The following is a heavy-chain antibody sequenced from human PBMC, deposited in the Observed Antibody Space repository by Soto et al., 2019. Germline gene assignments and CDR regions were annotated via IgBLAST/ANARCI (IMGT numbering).Heavy chain of an antibody. CDR1: GFTFSSYS. D-gene: IGHD6-19*01. V-gene: IGHV3-21*01. CDR3: ARATSRSSGLYDGAFDI. CDR2: ISSSSSYI. Sequence: GGSLRLSCAASGFTFSSYSMNWVRQAPGKGLEWVSSISSSSSYIYYADSVKGRFTISRDNAKNSLYLQMNSLRAEDTAVYYCARATSRSSGLYDGAFDIWGQGTMVTVSS. J-gene: IGHJ3*02.